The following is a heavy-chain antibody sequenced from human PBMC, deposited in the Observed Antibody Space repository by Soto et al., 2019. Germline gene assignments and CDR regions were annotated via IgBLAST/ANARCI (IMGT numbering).Heavy chain of an antibody. J-gene: IGHJ6*02. Sequence: GGSLRLSCAAAGFTVSSNYRSWVRPAPGKGLEWVSVIYSGGSTYYADSVKGRFTISRDNSKNTLYLQMNSLRAEDTAVYYCASQAGPKIAARLRYYYYGMDVWGQGTTVTVSS. V-gene: IGHV3-53*01. CDR3: ASQAGPKIAARLRYYYYGMDV. CDR1: GFTVSSNY. D-gene: IGHD6-6*01. CDR2: IYSGGST.